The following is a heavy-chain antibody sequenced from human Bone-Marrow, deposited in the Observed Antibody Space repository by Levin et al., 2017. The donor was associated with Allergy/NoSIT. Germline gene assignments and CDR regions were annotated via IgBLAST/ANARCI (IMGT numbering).Heavy chain of an antibody. J-gene: IGHJ2*01. D-gene: IGHD4-11*01. CDR1: GFTFDDFA. Sequence: GGSLRLSCAASGFTFDDFAMHWVRQAPGKGLEWVSGISWDSVTMVYADSVKGRFTISRDNAENSLFLQMNSLRVEDTAFYYCVKDMYSNLGWYLDLWGRGTLVTVSS. CDR3: VKDMYSNLGWYLDL. CDR2: ISWDSVTM. V-gene: IGHV3-9*01.